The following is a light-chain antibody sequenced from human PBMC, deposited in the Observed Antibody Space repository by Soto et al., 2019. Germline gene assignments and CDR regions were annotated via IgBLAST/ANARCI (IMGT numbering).Light chain of an antibody. Sequence: QSVLTQAPSASETPGQRVTISCSGRSSNIGRNSISWYQQFPGTAPKLLIYSNNQRPSGVPDRFSGSKSGTSGSLAISGLLSEDEADYYCAAWDDSLNGYVFGTGTKVTVL. CDR1: SSNIGRNS. CDR2: SNN. V-gene: IGLV1-44*01. CDR3: AAWDDSLNGYV. J-gene: IGLJ1*01.